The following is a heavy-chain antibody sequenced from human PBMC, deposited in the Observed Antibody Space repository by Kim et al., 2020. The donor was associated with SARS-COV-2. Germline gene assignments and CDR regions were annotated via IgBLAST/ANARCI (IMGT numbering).Heavy chain of an antibody. CDR2: INAGTGNT. CDR3: ARGRNGGSGSYSYYYYVMD. D-gene: IGHD3-10*01. CDR1: GYTFTSYA. Sequence: ASVKFSCKASGYTFTSYAMHWVRQAPGQRLEWMGWINAGTGNTKYSQKFQGRVTITRDTSASTAYMELSSLRSEDTAVYYCARGRNGGSGSYSYYYYVMD. J-gene: IGHJ6*01. V-gene: IGHV1-3*01.